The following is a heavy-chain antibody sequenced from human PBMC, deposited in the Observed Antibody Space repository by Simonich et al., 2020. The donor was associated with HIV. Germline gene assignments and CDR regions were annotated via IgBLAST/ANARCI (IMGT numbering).Heavy chain of an antibody. D-gene: IGHD3-16*01. Sequence: QVQLVQSGAEVKKPGASVKVSCRASGYRFTGFFLHWVRQAPGQGLEWLGRINHNIGGTDYAKNFQGRVTLTSDTSISTAYMELSGLRSDDTAVYYCASGMMGFDYWGQGTLVTVSS. CDR1: GYRFTGFF. CDR3: ASGMMGFDY. CDR2: INHNIGGT. J-gene: IGHJ4*02. V-gene: IGHV1-2*06.